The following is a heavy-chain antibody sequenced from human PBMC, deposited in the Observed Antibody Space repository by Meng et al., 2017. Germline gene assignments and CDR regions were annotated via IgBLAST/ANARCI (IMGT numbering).Heavy chain of an antibody. CDR2: ISWNSGSI. D-gene: IGHD3-10*02. Sequence: SLKISCAASGFTFDDYAMHWVRQAPGKGLEWVSGISWNSGSIGYADSVKGRFTISRDNAKNTLYLQMNSLRAEDTAVYYCAGIFGELFDWFDPWGQGTLVTVSS. CDR3: AGIFGELFDWFDP. V-gene: IGHV3-9*01. J-gene: IGHJ5*02. CDR1: GFTFDDYA.